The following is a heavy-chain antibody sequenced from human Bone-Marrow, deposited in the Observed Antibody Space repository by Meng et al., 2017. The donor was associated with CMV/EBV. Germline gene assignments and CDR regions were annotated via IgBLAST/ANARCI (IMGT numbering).Heavy chain of an antibody. J-gene: IGHJ6*02. CDR3: ARDTTEYCSSTSCPRGYYYYGMDV. CDR2: IRYDGSNE. Sequence: GGSLRLSCAASGFTFSSYGMHWVRQAPGKGLEWVAFIRYDGSNEYYEDSVKGRFTISRDNAKNSLYLQMNSLRAEDTAVYYCARDTTEYCSSTSCPRGYYYYGMDVWGQGTTVTVSS. CDR1: GFTFSSYG. D-gene: IGHD2-2*01. V-gene: IGHV3-30*02.